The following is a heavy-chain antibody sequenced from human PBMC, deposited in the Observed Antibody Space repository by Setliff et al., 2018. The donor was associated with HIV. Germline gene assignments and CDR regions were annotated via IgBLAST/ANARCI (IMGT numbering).Heavy chain of an antibody. CDR2: ISAYNGNT. CDR1: GYTFTSYG. CDR3: ASPYYYDSSFVLNY. D-gene: IGHD3-22*01. J-gene: IGHJ4*02. V-gene: IGHV1-18*01. Sequence: ASVKVSCKASGYTFTSYGISWVRQAPGQGLEWMGWISAYNGNTNYAQKLQGRVTMTTDTSTSTAYMELRSLRSDDTAMYYCASPYYYDSSFVLNYWGQGTLVTVSS.